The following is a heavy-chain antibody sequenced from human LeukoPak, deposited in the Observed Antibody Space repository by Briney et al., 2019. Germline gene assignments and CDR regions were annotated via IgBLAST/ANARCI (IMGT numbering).Heavy chain of an antibody. J-gene: IGHJ4*01. D-gene: IGHD2-2*01. CDR3: AGGGGPAPFDY. CDR2: IYYSGST. CDR1: GGSISSYY. V-gene: IGHV4-59*01. Sequence: SETLSLTCTVSGGSISSYYWSWIRQPPGKDLEWIGYIYYSGSTNYNPSLKSRVTISVDTSKNQFSLKLSSVTAADTAVYYCAGGGGPAPFDYWGQGTLVTVSS.